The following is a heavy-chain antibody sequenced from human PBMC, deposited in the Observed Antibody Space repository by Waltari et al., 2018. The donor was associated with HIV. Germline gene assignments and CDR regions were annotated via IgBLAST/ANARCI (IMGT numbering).Heavy chain of an antibody. V-gene: IGHV2-70*01. Sequence: QVTLRESGPALVKPTQTLTLTCTFSGFSLSTSGMCVSWIRQPRGKALEWLALIDWDDDKYYSRALKTKLTISKDTSKNRAVLTMTNMDPVETATYYCARSRLSYCSGGSCYSIGSYFEYWGQGTLVTVSS. CDR3: ARSRLSYCSGGSCYSIGSYFEY. D-gene: IGHD2-15*01. J-gene: IGHJ4*02. CDR2: IDWDDDK. CDR1: GFSLSTSGMC.